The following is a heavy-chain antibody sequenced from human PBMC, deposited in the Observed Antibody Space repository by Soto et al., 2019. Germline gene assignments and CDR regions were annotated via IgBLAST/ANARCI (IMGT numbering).Heavy chain of an antibody. CDR2: IYYSGST. CDR3: ARAGHSGYDTYYYYYMDV. J-gene: IGHJ6*03. V-gene: IGHV4-59*01. Sequence: SETLSLTWTVSGGSISSFYWILIRQPPGKGLEWIGYIYYSGSTNYNPSLKSRVTISVDTSKNQLSLKLSSVTAADTAVYYCARAGHSGYDTYYYYYMDVWGKGTTVTVSS. CDR1: GGSISSFY. D-gene: IGHD5-12*01.